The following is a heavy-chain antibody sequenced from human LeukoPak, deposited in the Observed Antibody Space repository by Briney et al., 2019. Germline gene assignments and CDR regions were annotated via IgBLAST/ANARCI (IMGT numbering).Heavy chain of an antibody. D-gene: IGHD3-10*01. CDR1: GFTFSSHD. J-gene: IGHJ4*02. V-gene: IGHV3-30*03. CDR2: ISYDGGKK. CDR3: ARDQSSPPYYYVSGPTYYFDY. Sequence: GGSLRLSCAASGFTFSSHDMHWVRQAPGKGLEWVAFISYDGGKKEYADSMKGRFTNSRGNSRNTLYLQMNSLRAEDTAVYYWARDQSSPPYYYVSGPTYYFDYWGQGTLVTVSS.